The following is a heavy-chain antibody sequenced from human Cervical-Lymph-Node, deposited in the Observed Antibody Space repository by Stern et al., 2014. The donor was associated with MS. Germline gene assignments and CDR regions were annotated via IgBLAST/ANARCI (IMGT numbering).Heavy chain of an antibody. CDR1: GFTFSSYT. Sequence: QVQLVQSGGGVVQPGRSLRLSCAASGFTFSSYTMHWVRQAPGKGLQWVAFISFDGRNKYYADSVKGRFTISRDNSKNTLYLQMSSLRAEDTAVFYCARAGDYGDYAGWFDPWGQGTLVTVSS. J-gene: IGHJ5*02. V-gene: IGHV3-30*15. D-gene: IGHD4-17*01. CDR3: ARAGDYGDYAGWFDP. CDR2: ISFDGRNK.